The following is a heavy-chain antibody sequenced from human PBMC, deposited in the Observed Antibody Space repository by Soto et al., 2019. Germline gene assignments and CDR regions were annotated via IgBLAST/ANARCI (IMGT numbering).Heavy chain of an antibody. CDR2: ISSGGGNK. V-gene: IGHV3-30-3*01. CDR3: ARDRITVNVDYYYDMDV. CDR1: GFTFSSSA. J-gene: IGHJ6*02. D-gene: IGHD6-19*01. Sequence: GGSLRLSCAAAGFTFSSSAMHWVRQAPGKGLEWVALISSGGGNKSYADSVKGRFTISRDNSKNTLYLQMNGLRAEDTAVYYCARDRITVNVDYYYDMDVWGQGTTVTVSS.